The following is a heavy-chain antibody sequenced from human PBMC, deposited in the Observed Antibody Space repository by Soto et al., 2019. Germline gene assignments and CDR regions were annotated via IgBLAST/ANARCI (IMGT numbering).Heavy chain of an antibody. J-gene: IGHJ4*02. CDR2: IKEDGSEK. CDR1: GFTFNIYA. Sequence: SGGSLRLSCAASGFTFNIYAMTWVRQAPGKGLEWVASIKEDGSEKYYVDSVKGRFTISRDSAKNTLYLQMNSLRAEDTAVYYCTRNEIWGQGTLVTVSS. CDR3: TRNEI. V-gene: IGHV3-7*01.